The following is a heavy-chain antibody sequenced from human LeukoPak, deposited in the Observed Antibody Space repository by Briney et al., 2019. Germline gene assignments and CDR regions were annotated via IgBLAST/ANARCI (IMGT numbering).Heavy chain of an antibody. Sequence: GGSLRLSCAASGLTLSSYAMHWVRQAAGKGLEWISAMSGSGGTTYYADSVKGRFTISKDNSKNTLYLQMNNLRAEDTAVYLCAKDRSDYDSSGYNYFDYWGQGMLVTVSS. J-gene: IGHJ4*02. V-gene: IGHV3-23*01. CDR3: AKDRSDYDSSGYNYFDY. CDR1: GLTLSSYA. D-gene: IGHD3-22*01. CDR2: MSGSGGTT.